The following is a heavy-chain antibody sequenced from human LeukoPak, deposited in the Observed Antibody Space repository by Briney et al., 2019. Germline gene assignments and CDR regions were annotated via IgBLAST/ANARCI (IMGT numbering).Heavy chain of an antibody. CDR1: GFTFSSYA. D-gene: IGHD6-19*01. Sequence: PGGSLTLSCAASGFTFSSYAMSWVRQAPGKGLEWVSVIYSGGSTYYADSAKGRFSISRDNSKNTLYLQMNSLRAEDTAVYYCAREAYNSGLDFWGLGTLVTVSS. CDR2: IYSGGST. CDR3: AREAYNSGLDF. V-gene: IGHV3-66*01. J-gene: IGHJ4*02.